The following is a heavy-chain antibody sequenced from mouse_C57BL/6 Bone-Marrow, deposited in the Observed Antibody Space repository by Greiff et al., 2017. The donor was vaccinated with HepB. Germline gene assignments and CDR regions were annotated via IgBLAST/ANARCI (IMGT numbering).Heavy chain of an antibody. V-gene: IGHV14-4*01. D-gene: IGHD1-1*02. CDR3: TPMAWFAY. CDR2: IDTENGDT. CDR1: GFNIKDDY. J-gene: IGHJ3*01. Sequence: EVMLVESGAELVRPGASVKLSCTASGFNIKDDYMHWVKQRPEQGLEWIGWIDTENGDTEYASKFQGKATITADTSSNTAYLQLSSLTSEDTAVYYCTPMAWFAYWGQGTLVTVSA.